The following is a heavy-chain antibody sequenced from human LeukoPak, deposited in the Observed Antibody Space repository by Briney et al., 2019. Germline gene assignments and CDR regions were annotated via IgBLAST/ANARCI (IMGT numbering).Heavy chain of an antibody. Sequence: SETLSLTCTVSGGSISSSSYYWGWIRQPPGKGLEWIGSIYYSGSTYYNPSLKSRVTISEDTSKNQFSLKLTSVTAADTGVYYCARIRRPLRGYFDHWGQGTLAT. CDR3: ARIRRPLRGYFDH. D-gene: IGHD3-16*01. V-gene: IGHV4-39*07. J-gene: IGHJ4*02. CDR1: GGSISSSSYY. CDR2: IYYSGST.